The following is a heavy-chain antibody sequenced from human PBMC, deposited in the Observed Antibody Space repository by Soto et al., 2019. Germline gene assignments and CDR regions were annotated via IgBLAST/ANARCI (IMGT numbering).Heavy chain of an antibody. Sequence: SETLSLTCAVYGGSFSGYYWSWIRQPPGKGLEWIGEINHSGSTNYNPSLKSRVTISVDTSKNQFSLKLSSVTAADTAVYYCATAYCSSTSCYHFDYWGQGTLVTVS. CDR3: ATAYCSSTSCYHFDY. V-gene: IGHV4-34*01. CDR1: GGSFSGYY. CDR2: INHSGST. D-gene: IGHD2-2*01. J-gene: IGHJ4*02.